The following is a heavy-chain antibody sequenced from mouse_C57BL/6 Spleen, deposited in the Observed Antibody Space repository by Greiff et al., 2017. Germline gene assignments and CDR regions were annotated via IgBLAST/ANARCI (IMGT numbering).Heavy chain of an antibody. Sequence: EVQLQQSGTVLARPGASVTMSCKTSGYTFTSYWMHWVKQRPGQGLEWLGAIYPGNSDTSYTQKFKGKAKRTAVTSASPAYMEHSSLTNEDSAVYYFTRGYYDYGDYWGQGTTLTVSS. CDR3: TRGYYDYGDY. D-gene: IGHD2-4*01. V-gene: IGHV1-5*01. CDR1: GYTFTSYW. CDR2: IYPGNSDT. J-gene: IGHJ2*01.